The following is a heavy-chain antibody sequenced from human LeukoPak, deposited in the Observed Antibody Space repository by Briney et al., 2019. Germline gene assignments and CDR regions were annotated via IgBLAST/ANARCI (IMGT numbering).Heavy chain of an antibody. J-gene: IGHJ4*02. V-gene: IGHV3-74*01. CDR2: VNRDGRDT. D-gene: IGHD5-12*01. CDR3: ASHYSGLLW. Sequence: GGSLRLSCAASGFAFSSYWMHWVRQAPGKGLVWVSGVNRDGRDTRYAGSVKGRFTISRDNAKSTLYLQMNSLRAEDTAVYYCASHYSGLLWWGQGTLVTVSS. CDR1: GFAFSSYW.